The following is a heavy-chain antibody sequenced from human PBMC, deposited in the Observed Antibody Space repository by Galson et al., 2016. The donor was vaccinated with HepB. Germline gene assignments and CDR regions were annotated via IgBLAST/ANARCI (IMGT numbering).Heavy chain of an antibody. V-gene: IGHV4-59*01. D-gene: IGHD1-26*01. CDR1: GDSISGNY. CDR3: ARGSGSYYY. Sequence: SETLSLTCTVSGDSISGNYWSWIRQTPGRGLEWIAYINYSEGTNYNPSLKSRVTISVDTSKNQFSLKLSSVTAADTAVYCCARGSGSYYYWGQGTLVTVSS. J-gene: IGHJ4*02. CDR2: INYSEGT.